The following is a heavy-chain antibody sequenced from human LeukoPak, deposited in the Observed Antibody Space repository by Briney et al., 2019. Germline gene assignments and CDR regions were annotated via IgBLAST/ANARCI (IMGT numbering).Heavy chain of an antibody. V-gene: IGHV4-34*01. D-gene: IGHD2-2*01. CDR3: ARSLGGCSSTSCSYAFDI. CDR2: INHSGST. Sequence: SETLSLTCAVYGGSFSGYYWSWIRQPPGKGLEWIGEINHSGSTNYIPSLKSRVTISVDTSKNQFSLKLSSVTAADTAVYYCARSLGGCSSTSCSYAFDIWGQGTMVTVSS. J-gene: IGHJ3*02. CDR1: GGSFSGYY.